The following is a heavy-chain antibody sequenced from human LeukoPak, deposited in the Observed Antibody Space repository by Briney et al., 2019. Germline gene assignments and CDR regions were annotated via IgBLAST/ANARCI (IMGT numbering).Heavy chain of an antibody. V-gene: IGHV4-59*12. J-gene: IGHJ4*02. CDR1: GGSISTYY. CDR3: ARRSPAMVDY. CDR2: IYYSGST. D-gene: IGHD5-18*01. Sequence: SETLSLTCTLSGGSISTYYWSWIRQPPGKGLEWIGYIYYSGSTNNNPSLKSRVTISVDTSKNQFSLKLSSVTAADTAMYYCARRSPAMVDYWGQGTLVTVSS.